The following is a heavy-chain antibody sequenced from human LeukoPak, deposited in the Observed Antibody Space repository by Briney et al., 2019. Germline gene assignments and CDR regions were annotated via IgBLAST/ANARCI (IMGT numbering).Heavy chain of an antibody. CDR1: VYTFSSYG. Sequence: GGCLRLSCAASVYTFSSYGMSWVRQALWKGREWVANIKQDGGQIYYLESVKGRFTVSRDNAKNSLYLQMNSLRAEDTAVYYCARLGARQMLEYWGQGTLITVSS. V-gene: IGHV3-7*01. D-gene: IGHD4-17*01. CDR3: ARLGARQMLEY. J-gene: IGHJ4*02. CDR2: IKQDGGQI.